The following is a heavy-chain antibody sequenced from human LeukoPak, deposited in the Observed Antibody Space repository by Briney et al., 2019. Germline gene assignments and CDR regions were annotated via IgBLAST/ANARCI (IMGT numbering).Heavy chain of an antibody. V-gene: IGHV4-59*01. CDR3: ARDRPNDSSGYYHDAFDI. J-gene: IGHJ3*02. Sequence: SETLSLTCAVYGGSFSGYYWSWIRQPPGKGLEWIGYIYYSGSTNYNPSLKSRVTISVDTSKNQFSLKLSSVTAADTAVYYCARDRPNDSSGYYHDAFDIWGQGTMVTVSS. CDR2: IYYSGST. D-gene: IGHD3-22*01. CDR1: GGSFSGYY.